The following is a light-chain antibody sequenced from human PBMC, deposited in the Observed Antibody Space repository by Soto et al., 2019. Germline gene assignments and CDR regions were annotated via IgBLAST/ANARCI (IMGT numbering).Light chain of an antibody. V-gene: IGLV2-14*01. CDR1: SSDVGGYNY. CDR3: SSYTSSSTYV. Sequence: VLTHPASVSGSPGQSITISCTGTSSDVGGYNYVSWYQQHPGKAPKLMISEVSNRPSGVSNRFSGSKSGNTASLTISGLQAEEEADYYCSSYTSSSTYVFGPGTKVTVL. J-gene: IGLJ1*01. CDR2: EVS.